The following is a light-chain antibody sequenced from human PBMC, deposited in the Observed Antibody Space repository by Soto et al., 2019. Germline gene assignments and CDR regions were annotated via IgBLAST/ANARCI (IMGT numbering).Light chain of an antibody. CDR3: QQCKSWPYT. V-gene: IGKV3-15*01. CDR1: QTISSY. Sequence: EIVMTQSPATLSVSPGQRATLSCRASQTISSYLAWYQQKPGQPPRLLIYTTSNRDTGVPARFSGSGSGTEFTLTISSLQSEDFSVYYCQQCKSWPYTFGQGTKLEIK. J-gene: IGKJ2*01. CDR2: TTS.